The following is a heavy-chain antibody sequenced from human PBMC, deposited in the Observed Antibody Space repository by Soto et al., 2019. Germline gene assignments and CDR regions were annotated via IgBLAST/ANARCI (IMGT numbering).Heavy chain of an antibody. Sequence: GSLRLSCAASGFTFSDHYMSWIRQAPGKGLEWLSYISGSNSYTDYADSVKGRFTISRDNAKNSLHLQMNSLRADDTAVYFCARSMKSGKNFDYWGQGTLVTVSS. J-gene: IGHJ4*02. CDR3: ARSMKSGKNFDY. CDR2: ISGSNSYT. CDR1: GFTFSDHY. V-gene: IGHV3-11*03. D-gene: IGHD1-26*01.